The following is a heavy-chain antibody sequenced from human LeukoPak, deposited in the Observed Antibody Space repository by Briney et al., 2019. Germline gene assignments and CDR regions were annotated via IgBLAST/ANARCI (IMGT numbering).Heavy chain of an antibody. J-gene: IGHJ4*02. CDR1: GYSISSGYY. CDR3: ASTYYYDSSGLSLFDY. V-gene: IGHV4-38-2*02. D-gene: IGHD3-22*01. CDR2: IYHSGST. Sequence: SETLSLTCTVSGYSISSGYYWGWIRQPPGKGLEWIGSIYHSGSTYHNPSLKSRVTISVDTSKNQFSLKLSSVTAADTAVYYCASTYYYDSSGLSLFDYWGQGTLVTVSS.